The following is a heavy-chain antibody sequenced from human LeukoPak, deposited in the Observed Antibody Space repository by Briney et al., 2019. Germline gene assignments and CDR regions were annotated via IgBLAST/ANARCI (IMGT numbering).Heavy chain of an antibody. CDR3: ASGYLRFDY. CDR1: GYTFTGYY. CDR2: IIPIFGTA. V-gene: IGHV1-69*13. Sequence: ASVKVSCEASGYTFTGYYMHWVRQAPGQGLEWMGGIIPIFGTANYAQKFQGRVTITADESTSTAYMELNSLRSEDTAVYYCASGYLRFDYWGQGTLVTVSS. J-gene: IGHJ4*02. D-gene: IGHD2-15*01.